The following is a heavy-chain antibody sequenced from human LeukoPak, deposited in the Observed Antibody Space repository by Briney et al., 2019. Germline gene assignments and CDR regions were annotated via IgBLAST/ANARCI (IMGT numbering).Heavy chain of an antibody. D-gene: IGHD6-13*01. CDR1: GGSLSNYY. CDR2: IYPSGSA. CDR3: ARGAGPFDG. Sequence: SEALSLTCTVSGGSLSNYYWSWIRPPAGKGLEWIGRIYPSGSANYNPSLKSRVTMSVDTSKDQFSLRLRSVTAADTAVYYCARGAGPFDGWGEGALVTVSS. J-gene: IGHJ4*02. V-gene: IGHV4-4*07.